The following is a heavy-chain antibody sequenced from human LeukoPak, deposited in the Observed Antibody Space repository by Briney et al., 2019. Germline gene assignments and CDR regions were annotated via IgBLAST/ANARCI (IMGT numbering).Heavy chain of an antibody. V-gene: IGHV3-7*03. J-gene: IGHJ4*02. D-gene: IGHD4-23*01. CDR1: GFTFSSYW. CDR3: ARCLTRRLRWPDY. CDR2: IKQDGSEK. Sequence: PGGSLRLSCAASGFTFSSYWMSWVRQAPGKGLEWVANIKQDGSEKYYVDSVKSRFTISRDNAKNSLYLQMNSLRAEDTAVYYCARCLTRRLRWPDYWGQGTLVTVSS.